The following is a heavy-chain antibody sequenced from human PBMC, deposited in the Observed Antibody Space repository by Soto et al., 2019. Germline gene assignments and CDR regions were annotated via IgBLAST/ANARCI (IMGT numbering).Heavy chain of an antibody. D-gene: IGHD3-10*01. V-gene: IGHV4-31*03. CDR3: ASEHSTYYYGSGSFDY. Sequence: QVQLQESGPGLVKPSQTLSLTCTVSGGSISSGGYYWSWIRQHPGKGLEWIGYIHYTGTTFYNPSLRSRLPISGDTSEHQCPLRLGSVAAADTGVYYCASEHSTYYYGSGSFDYWGQGMLVTVSS. CDR2: IHYTGTT. J-gene: IGHJ4*02. CDR1: GGSISSGGYY.